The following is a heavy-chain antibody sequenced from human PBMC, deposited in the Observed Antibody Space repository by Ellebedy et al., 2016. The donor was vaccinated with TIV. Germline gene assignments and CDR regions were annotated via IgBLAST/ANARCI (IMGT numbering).Heavy chain of an antibody. CDR1: GFAFSSYA. Sequence: GESLKISXAASGFAFSSYAMHWVRQAPGKGLAWVSYIGSSSTTIYYADSVKGRFTVSRDNAKNSLYLQLNSLSAEDTAVYYCAREIFLWSLGNYYYCMDVWGHGTTVIVSS. CDR2: IGSSSTTI. D-gene: IGHD3-10*01. V-gene: IGHV3-48*04. J-gene: IGHJ6*02. CDR3: AREIFLWSLGNYYYCMDV.